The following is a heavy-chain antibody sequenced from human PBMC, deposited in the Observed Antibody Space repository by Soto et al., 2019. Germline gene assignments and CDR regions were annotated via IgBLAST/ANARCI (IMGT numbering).Heavy chain of an antibody. CDR3: ARQYCSSTSCYWTDAFDI. J-gene: IGHJ3*02. D-gene: IGHD2-2*01. Sequence: ASVKVSFKASGYTFTGYYMHWVRQAPGQGLEWMGWINPNSGGTNYAQKFQGWVTMTRDTSISTAYMELSRLRSDDTAVYYCARQYCSSTSCYWTDAFDIWGQGTMVTVSS. CDR1: GYTFTGYY. V-gene: IGHV1-2*04. CDR2: INPNSGGT.